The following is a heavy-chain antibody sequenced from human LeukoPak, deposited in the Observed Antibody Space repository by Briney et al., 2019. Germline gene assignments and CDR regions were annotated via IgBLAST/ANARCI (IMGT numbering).Heavy chain of an antibody. V-gene: IGHV3-20*04. CDR3: ARNMVRGYEDAFDI. CDR2: INWNGGST. J-gene: IGHJ3*02. Sequence: PGGSLRLSCAASGFTFDDYVMSWVRQAPGKGLEWVSGINWNGGSTGYADSVKGRFTISRDNAKNSLYLQMNSLRAEDTAVYYCARNMVRGYEDAFDIWGQGTMVTVSS. D-gene: IGHD3-10*01. CDR1: GFTFDDYV.